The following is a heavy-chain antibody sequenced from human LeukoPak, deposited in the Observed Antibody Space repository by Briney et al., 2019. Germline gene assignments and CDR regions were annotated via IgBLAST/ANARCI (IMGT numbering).Heavy chain of an antibody. CDR1: GFTFSSYG. D-gene: IGHD3-10*02. CDR2: ISSSGSTI. Sequence: GGSLRLSCAASGFTFSSYGMSWVRQAPGKGLEWVSYISSSGSTIYYADSVKGRFTISRGNAKNSLYLQMNSLRAEDTAVYYCAELGITMIGGVWGKGTTVTISS. V-gene: IGHV3-48*04. J-gene: IGHJ6*04. CDR3: AELGITMIGGV.